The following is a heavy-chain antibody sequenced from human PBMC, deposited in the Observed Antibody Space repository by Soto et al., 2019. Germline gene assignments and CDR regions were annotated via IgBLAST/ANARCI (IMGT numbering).Heavy chain of an antibody. CDR3: ARAFEYYYDSSGYPH. D-gene: IGHD3-22*01. J-gene: IGHJ4*02. V-gene: IGHV3-74*01. CDR1: GFTFSSYW. Sequence: RLSCAASGFTFSSYWMHWVRQAPGKGLVWVSRINSDGSSTSYADSVKGRFTISRDNAKNTLYLQMNSLRAEDTAVYYCARAFEYYYDSSGYPHWGQGTLVTVSS. CDR2: INSDGSST.